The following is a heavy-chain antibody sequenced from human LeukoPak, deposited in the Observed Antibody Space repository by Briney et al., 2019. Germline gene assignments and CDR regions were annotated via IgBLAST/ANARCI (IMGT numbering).Heavy chain of an antibody. CDR1: GGSFSGYY. Sequence: SETLSLTCAVYGGSFSGYYWSWIRQPPGKGLEWIGEINHSGSTNYNPSLKSRVTISVDTSKNQFSLKLSSVTAADTAVYYCARRPEWELTLFWGQGTLVTVSS. J-gene: IGHJ4*02. V-gene: IGHV4-34*01. CDR3: ARRPEWELTLF. CDR2: INHSGST. D-gene: IGHD1-26*01.